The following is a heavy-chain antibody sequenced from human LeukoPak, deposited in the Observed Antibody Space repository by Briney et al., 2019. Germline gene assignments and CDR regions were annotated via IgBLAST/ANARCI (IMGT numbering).Heavy chain of an antibody. V-gene: IGHV4-38-2*02. CDR3: ARENWVFDY. Sequence: KPSETLSLTCTVSGGSISTGYHWGWIRQPPGEGLEWIGSVYRSGSTYYNPSLKSRVTISVDTSKNQISLKVRSVTAADTAVYYCARENWVFDYWGQGILVTVSS. D-gene: IGHD7-27*01. J-gene: IGHJ4*02. CDR2: VYRSGST. CDR1: GGSISTGYH.